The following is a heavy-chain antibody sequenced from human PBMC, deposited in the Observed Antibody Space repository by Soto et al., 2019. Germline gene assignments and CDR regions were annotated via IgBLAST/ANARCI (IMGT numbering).Heavy chain of an antibody. D-gene: IGHD3-10*01. CDR2: IWYDGSNK. J-gene: IGHJ6*02. CDR3: TNSPTRWLGDIKSNYGMEL. CDR1: GFTFSSYG. Sequence: GGSLRLSCAASGFTFSSYGMHWVRQAPGKGLEWVAVIWYDGSNKYYADSVKGRFTISRDNSKNTLYLQMNSLRAEDTAVYYCTNSPTRWLGDIKSNYGMELWGQGTTVTVS. V-gene: IGHV3-33*06.